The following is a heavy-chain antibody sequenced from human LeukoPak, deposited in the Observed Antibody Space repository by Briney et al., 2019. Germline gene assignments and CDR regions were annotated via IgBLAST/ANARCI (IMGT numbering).Heavy chain of an antibody. Sequence: PGGSLRLSCTASGFTFNTHAMSWVRQAPGKGLEWVSEIIGSGYNTFYADSVKGRFTISRYNSRNTLYLQLSSLRADDTAIYYCAKLRGWDVSEYHFDYWGQGTLVTVSS. CDR1: GFTFNTHA. CDR2: IIGSGYNT. CDR3: AKLRGWDVSEYHFDY. J-gene: IGHJ4*02. V-gene: IGHV3-23*01. D-gene: IGHD2/OR15-2a*01.